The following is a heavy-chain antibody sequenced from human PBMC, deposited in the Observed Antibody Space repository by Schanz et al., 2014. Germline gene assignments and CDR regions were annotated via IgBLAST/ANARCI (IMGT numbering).Heavy chain of an antibody. CDR2: LYINAGST. D-gene: IGHD2-21*01. J-gene: IGHJ3*01. V-gene: IGHV3-53*01. Sequence: EVQLVESGGGLIQPGGSLRLSCAVSGFSVSTNYMSWARQAPGKGLEWISSLYINAGSTRYADSVKGRFFISRDSSKNTLFLQMNSLRADDTAIYFCARDEGRDGYKLAFDVWGQGTLVTVSS. CDR1: GFSVSTNY. CDR3: ARDEGRDGYKLAFDV.